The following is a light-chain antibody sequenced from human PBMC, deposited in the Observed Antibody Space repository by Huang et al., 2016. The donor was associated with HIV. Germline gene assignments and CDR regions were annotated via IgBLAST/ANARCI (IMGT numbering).Light chain of an antibody. J-gene: IGKJ2*01. CDR2: KAS. V-gene: IGKV1-5*03. CDR1: QTISHW. Sequence: DIQMTQSPSTLSASVGDRVTITCRAIQTISHWLAWYQQKPGKAPKFLIYKASNLESGVPSRFSGSGSGTEFTLTISSLQPDDFATYYCQQYNSYSPTFGQGTKLEIK. CDR3: QQYNSYSPT.